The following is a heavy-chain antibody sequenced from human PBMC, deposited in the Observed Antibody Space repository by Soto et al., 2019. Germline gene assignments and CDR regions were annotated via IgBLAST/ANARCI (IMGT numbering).Heavy chain of an antibody. CDR1: GGSFSSDSFI. D-gene: IGHD1-26*01. Sequence: PSETLSLTYSVSGGSFSSDSFIWSWVRQFPGKGLEWIGYINYSGTTYYNPSLRSRITMSVDTSKNQFSLNLSSVTAADTAVYYCARDHKWDGMDVWGQGTTVTVS. CDR3: ARDHKWDGMDV. V-gene: IGHV4-31*03. J-gene: IGHJ6*02. CDR2: INYSGTT.